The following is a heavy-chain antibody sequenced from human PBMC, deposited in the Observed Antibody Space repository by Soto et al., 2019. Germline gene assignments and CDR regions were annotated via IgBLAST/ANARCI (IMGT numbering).Heavy chain of an antibody. CDR3: ARLPYDILTGRERLEAHFDY. J-gene: IGHJ4*02. V-gene: IGHV4-4*02. Sequence: SETLSLTCAVAGGSISSNNWWSWVRQPPGKGLEWIGEIYHSGSTNYNPSLKSRVTISVDKSKNQFSLKLSSVTAADTAVYYSARLPYDILTGRERLEAHFDYWGQGTLVTVSS. CDR1: GGSISSNNW. CDR2: IYHSGST. D-gene: IGHD3-9*01.